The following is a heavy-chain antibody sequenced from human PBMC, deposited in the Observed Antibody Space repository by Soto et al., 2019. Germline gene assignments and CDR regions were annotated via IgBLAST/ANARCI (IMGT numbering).Heavy chain of an antibody. CDR3: AREKXDCSSTSCYTSFNWFDP. CDR2: IYYSGST. Sequence: SETLSLTCTVSGGSVSSGSYYWSWTRQPPGKGVAWIGYIYYSGSTHYNPSLKSRVTISLDTSKNQFYVKMRSVTAADTAVYYSAREKXDCSSTSCYTSFNWFDPWGRGTLVTVSS. V-gene: IGHV4-61*01. J-gene: IGHJ5*02. CDR1: GGSVSSGSYY. D-gene: IGHD2-2*02.